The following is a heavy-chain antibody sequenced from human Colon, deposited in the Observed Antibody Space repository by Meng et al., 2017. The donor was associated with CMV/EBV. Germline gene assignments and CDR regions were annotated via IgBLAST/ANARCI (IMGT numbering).Heavy chain of an antibody. Sequence: GESLKISCAASGFTFSSYGMHWVRQAPGKGLEWVAFIRYDGSNKYYADSVKGRFTISRDNSKNTLYLQMNSLRAEDTAVYYCAKLIAARPDAFDIWGQGTMGTVSS. CDR1: GFTFSSYG. V-gene: IGHV3-30*02. D-gene: IGHD6-6*01. CDR2: IRYDGSNK. J-gene: IGHJ3*02. CDR3: AKLIAARPDAFDI.